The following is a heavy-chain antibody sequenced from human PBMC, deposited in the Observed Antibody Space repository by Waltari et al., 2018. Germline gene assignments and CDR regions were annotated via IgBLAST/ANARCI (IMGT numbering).Heavy chain of an antibody. Sequence: QLQLQESGPGLVTPSETLSRTCTVPGGSISSSSYHWGWIRQPPGKVLEWIGSIYYSGSTYYNPSLKSRVTISVDTSKNQFSLKLSSVTAADTAVYYCARVIVATIYFDYWGQGTLVTVSS. D-gene: IGHD5-12*01. V-gene: IGHV4-39*07. CDR2: IYYSGST. CDR3: ARVIVATIYFDY. CDR1: GGSISSSSYH. J-gene: IGHJ4*02.